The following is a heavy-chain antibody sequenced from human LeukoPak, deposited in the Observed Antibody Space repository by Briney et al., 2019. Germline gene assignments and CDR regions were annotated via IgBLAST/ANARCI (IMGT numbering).Heavy chain of an antibody. D-gene: IGHD2-21*01. V-gene: IGHV3-43*01. J-gene: IGHJ4*02. CDR1: GFTFNDFP. CDR3: AKERKSDLCGLDH. CDR2: ISGDSNKT. Sequence: GGSLRLSCATSGFTFNDFPMHWIRQVPGKGLELVSLISGDSNKTHYVESVKGRFTISRDNNKNSLYLEMNSLTSDDTAVYYCAKERKSDLCGLDHWGQGTLVTVSS.